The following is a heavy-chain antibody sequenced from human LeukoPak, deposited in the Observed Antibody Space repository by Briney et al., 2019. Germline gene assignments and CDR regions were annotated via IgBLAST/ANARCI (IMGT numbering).Heavy chain of an antibody. CDR3: ARESVPTICIDY. Sequence: ASVRVSCKASGYTFTSYYMHWVRQAPGQGLEWMGIINPSGGSTSYAQKFQGRVTMTRDTSTSTVYMELSSLRSEDTAVYYCARESVPTICIDYWGQGTLVTVSS. J-gene: IGHJ4*02. V-gene: IGHV1-46*01. CDR1: GYTFTSYY. CDR2: INPSGGST. D-gene: IGHD3-9*01.